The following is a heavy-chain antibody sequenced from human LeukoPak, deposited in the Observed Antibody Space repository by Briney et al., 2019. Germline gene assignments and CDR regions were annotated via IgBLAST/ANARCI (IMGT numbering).Heavy chain of an antibody. CDR1: GFTFSSYS. V-gene: IGHV3-21*01. CDR3: ARDRATIFGVVIYDY. D-gene: IGHD3-3*01. CDR2: ISSSSSYI. J-gene: IGHJ4*02. Sequence: GGSLRLSCAASGFTFSSYSMNWVRQAPGKGLERVSSISSSSSYIYYADSVKGRFTISRDNAKNSLYLQMNSLRAEDTAVYYCARDRATIFGVVIYDYWGQGTLVTVSS.